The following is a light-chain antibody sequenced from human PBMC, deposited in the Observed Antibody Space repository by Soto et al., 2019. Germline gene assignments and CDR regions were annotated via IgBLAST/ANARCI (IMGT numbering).Light chain of an antibody. J-gene: IGLJ1*01. CDR1: SSDIGGFYY. Sequence: QSALTQPASVSGSPGQSITISCTGTSSDIGGFYYVSWYQHHPGKDPKLMIYQVSNRPSGVSNRFSGSKSGNTASLTISGLQAEDEADYFCSSYSSSSTFYVSGDGTEVTVL. V-gene: IGLV2-14*01. CDR3: SSYSSSSTFYV. CDR2: QVS.